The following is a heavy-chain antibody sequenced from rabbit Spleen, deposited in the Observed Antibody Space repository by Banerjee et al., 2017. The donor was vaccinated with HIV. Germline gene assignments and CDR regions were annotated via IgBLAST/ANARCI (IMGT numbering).Heavy chain of an antibody. CDR2: IYGAKGST. CDR1: GIDFTKYYL. D-gene: IGHD4-1*01. V-gene: IGHV1S43*01. J-gene: IGHJ3*01. Sequence: QSLEETGGGLVQPGGSLTLSCKASGIDFTKYYLTWVRQAPGKGLEWIGIIYGAKGSTDYASWVNGRFTISSDNAQNTVDLKMTSLTAADTATYFCARAIVPWLGLTRLDLWGPGTLVTVS. CDR3: ARAIVPWLGLTRLDL.